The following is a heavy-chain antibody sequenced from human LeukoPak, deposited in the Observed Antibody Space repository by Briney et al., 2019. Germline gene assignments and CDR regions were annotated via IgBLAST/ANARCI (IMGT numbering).Heavy chain of an antibody. Sequence: PSETLSLTCTVSGGSISSSGYYWGWIRQPPGKGLEWIGSIYYSGSTYYNPSLKSRVTISVDTSKNQFSLKLSSVTAADTVVYYCARGGDRITMVRGPIDYWGQGTLVTVSS. CDR1: GGSISSSGYY. CDR2: IYYSGST. D-gene: IGHD3-10*01. J-gene: IGHJ4*02. CDR3: ARGGDRITMVRGPIDY. V-gene: IGHV4-39*01.